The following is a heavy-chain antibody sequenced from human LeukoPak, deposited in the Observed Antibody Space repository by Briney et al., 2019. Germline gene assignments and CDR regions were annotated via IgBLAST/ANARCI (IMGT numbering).Heavy chain of an antibody. V-gene: IGHV1-8*03. CDR2: MDPNNGNT. J-gene: IGHJ4*02. Sequence: ASVKVSCKAFGYTFTTYDINWVRQAPGQGLEWMGWMDPNNGNTVYAHKFQGRVTITRNTSISTAYMELSSLRSEDTAVYYCARAPRPDYFDYWGQGTLVTVSS. CDR1: GYTFTTYD. CDR3: ARAPRPDYFDY.